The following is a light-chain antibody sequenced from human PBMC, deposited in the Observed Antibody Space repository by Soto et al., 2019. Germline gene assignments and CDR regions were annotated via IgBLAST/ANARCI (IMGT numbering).Light chain of an antibody. CDR3: QQYDVDSGT. CDR2: DAS. J-gene: IGKJ1*01. V-gene: IGKV1-5*01. Sequence: DIHLTQSPSTLSASVGDRVTITCRASQSVSIWLAWYRQKPGKAPEVLVWDASSLQRGVPSRFSGSGSGTEFTLTISSLQPDDFATYYCQQYDVDSGTFGQGTKVDIK. CDR1: QSVSIW.